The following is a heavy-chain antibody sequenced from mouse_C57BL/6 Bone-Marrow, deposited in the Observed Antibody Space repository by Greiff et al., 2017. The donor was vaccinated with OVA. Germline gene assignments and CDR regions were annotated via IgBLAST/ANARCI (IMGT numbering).Heavy chain of an antibody. Sequence: VQLQQSGAELVRPGTSVKMSCKASGYTFTNYWIGWAKQRPGHGLEWIGDIYPGGGYTNYNEKFKGKATLTADKSSSTAYMQFSSLTSEDSAIYYCARWGGSEDYAMDYWGQGTSVTVSS. V-gene: IGHV1-63*01. J-gene: IGHJ4*01. CDR2: IYPGGGYT. CDR1: GYTFTNYW. D-gene: IGHD3-2*02. CDR3: ARWGGSEDYAMDY.